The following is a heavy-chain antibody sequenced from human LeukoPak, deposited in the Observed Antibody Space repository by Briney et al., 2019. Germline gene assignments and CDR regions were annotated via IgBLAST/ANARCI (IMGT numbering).Heavy chain of an antibody. CDR2: IHDSGST. J-gene: IGHJ4*02. V-gene: IGHV4-30-4*07. CDR1: GDSISSGGYS. D-gene: IGHD6-19*01. CDR3: AKKSPFLGSGWFDY. Sequence: SETLSLTCAVSGDSISSGGYSWSWIRQTPGKGLEWIAYIHDSGSTYNNPSLKTRLSISIDTSKNQFSLKLNSVRAEDTAVYYCAKKSPFLGSGWFDYWGQGTLVTVSS.